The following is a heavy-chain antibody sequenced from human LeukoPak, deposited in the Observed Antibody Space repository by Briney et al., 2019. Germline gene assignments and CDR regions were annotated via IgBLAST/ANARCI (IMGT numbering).Heavy chain of an antibody. V-gene: IGHV3-7*05. J-gene: IGHJ4*02. Sequence: QTGGSLRLSCSASAFTFSMYWMTWVRQAPGKGLEWVATIKEDGSDKYYVDSVRGRFTISRDNAENSLYLQMNSLTAEDTALYYCVRDGIRDIPGVITIRYDYWGQGTLVTVSS. CDR1: AFTFSMYW. D-gene: IGHD3-10*01. CDR2: IKEDGSDK. CDR3: VRDGIRDIPGVITIRYDY.